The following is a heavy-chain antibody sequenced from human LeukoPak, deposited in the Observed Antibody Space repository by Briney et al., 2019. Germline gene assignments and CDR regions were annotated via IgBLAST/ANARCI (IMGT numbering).Heavy chain of an antibody. CDR1: GFTFSSYW. D-gene: IGHD6-19*01. J-gene: IGHJ5*02. CDR3: ARQVAVAGATNWFDP. V-gene: IGHV3-23*01. Sequence: GGSLRLSCAASGFTFSSYWMSWVRQAPGKGLEWVSAISGSGGSTYYADSVKGRFTISRDNSKNTLYLQMNSLRAEDTAVYYCARQVAVAGATNWFDPWGQGTLVTVSS. CDR2: ISGSGGST.